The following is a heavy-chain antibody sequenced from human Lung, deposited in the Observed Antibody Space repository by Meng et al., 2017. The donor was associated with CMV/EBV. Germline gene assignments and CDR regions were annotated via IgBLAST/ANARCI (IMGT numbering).Heavy chain of an antibody. D-gene: IGHD3-22*01. Sequence: SGPTLVXPTQTLTLTCSFSGFSLRTTGAGVGWIRQPPGKALEWLALIYWNDDKRYSPSLKNRFTITKDTSRNRVVLTMSNLDPAATATYYCAQSDSHYSSGNYYDPFDYWGQGKXVNGSS. CDR3: AQSDSHYSSGNYYDPFDY. CDR1: GFSLRTTGAG. J-gene: IGHJ4*02. V-gene: IGHV2-5*01. CDR2: IYWNDDK.